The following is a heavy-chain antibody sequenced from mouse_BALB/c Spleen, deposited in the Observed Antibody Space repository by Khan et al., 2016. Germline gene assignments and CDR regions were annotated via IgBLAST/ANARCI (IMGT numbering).Heavy chain of an antibody. J-gene: IGHJ2*01. CDR1: GYSITSGYN. CDR2: IHYSGGT. V-gene: IGHV3-1*02. CDR3: VVNHYYCYDY. D-gene: IGHD1-2*01. Sequence: EVQLQESGPDLVKPSQSLSLTCTVTGYSITSGYNWHWIRQFPGNKLEWMGYIHYSGGTNYNPSLKSRISINRDTSKNQSFLQLNSVTTEDTATYYCVVNHYYCYDYWGQGTTLTVSS.